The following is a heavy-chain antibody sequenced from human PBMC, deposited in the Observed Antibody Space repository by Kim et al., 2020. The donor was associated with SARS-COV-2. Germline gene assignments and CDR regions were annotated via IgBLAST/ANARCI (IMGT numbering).Heavy chain of an antibody. V-gene: IGHV4-34*01. CDR2: INHSGST. CDR1: GGSFSGYY. CDR3: ARGRAVTIFGVVAKRTTYCYYGMDV. J-gene: IGHJ6*02. Sequence: SETLSLTCAVYGGSFSGYYWSWIRQPPGKGLEWIGEINHSGSTNYNPSLKSRVTISVNTSKNQFSLKLSSVTAADTAVYYCARGRAVTIFGVVAKRTTYCYYGMDVWGQGTTVTVSS. D-gene: IGHD3-3*01.